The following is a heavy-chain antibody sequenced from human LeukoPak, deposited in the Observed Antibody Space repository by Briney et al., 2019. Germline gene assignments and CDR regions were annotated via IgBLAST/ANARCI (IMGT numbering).Heavy chain of an antibody. CDR1: GFTFSTYW. Sequence: RTGGSLRLSCAASGFTFSTYWMTWVRQPPGKGLEWVAHINHDGSEKYYVDSVKGRFTISRDNAKNSLYLQMNSLRVEDTAVYYCARDRAVAGLCDYWGQGTLVTVSS. V-gene: IGHV3-7*01. CDR2: INHDGSEK. D-gene: IGHD6-19*01. J-gene: IGHJ4*02. CDR3: ARDRAVAGLCDY.